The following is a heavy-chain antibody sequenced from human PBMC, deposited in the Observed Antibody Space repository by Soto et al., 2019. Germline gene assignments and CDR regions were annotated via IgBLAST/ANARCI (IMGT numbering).Heavy chain of an antibody. Sequence: SSETLSLTCTVSGGSISSSSYYWGWIRQPPGKGLEWIGSIYYSGSTYYNPSLKSRVTISVDTSKNQFSLKLSSVTAADTAVYYCARLLDSIAARPIGWFDPWGQGTLVTVAS. D-gene: IGHD6-6*01. V-gene: IGHV4-39*01. CDR3: ARLLDSIAARPIGWFDP. CDR1: GGSISSSSYY. J-gene: IGHJ5*02. CDR2: IYYSGST.